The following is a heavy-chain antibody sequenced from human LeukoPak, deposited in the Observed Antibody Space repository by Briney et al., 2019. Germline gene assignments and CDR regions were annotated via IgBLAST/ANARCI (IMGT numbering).Heavy chain of an antibody. J-gene: IGHJ4*02. D-gene: IGHD5-18*01. CDR3: ARVKGGYTYGYVDY. CDR1: GFTFSSYG. Sequence: GGSLRLSCAASGFTFSSYGMSWVRQAPGKGLEWVSIIYSSGTTYYADSVKGRFTISRDNSKNTLSLQMNSLRAEDTAVYYCARVKGGYTYGYVDYWGQGTLVTVSS. V-gene: IGHV3-53*01. CDR2: IYSSGTT.